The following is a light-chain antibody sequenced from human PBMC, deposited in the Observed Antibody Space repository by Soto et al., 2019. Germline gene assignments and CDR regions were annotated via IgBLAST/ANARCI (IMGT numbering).Light chain of an antibody. CDR2: GNS. CDR1: SSNIGAGYD. J-gene: IGLJ1*01. Sequence: QSVLTQPPSVSGAPGQRVTIPCTGGSSNIGAGYDVHWYQQLPGTAPKPLIYGNSNRPSGVPDRFSGSKSGTSASLAITGLQAEDEADYYCQSYDSSLSGYVFGTGTKVNVL. CDR3: QSYDSSLSGYV. V-gene: IGLV1-40*01.